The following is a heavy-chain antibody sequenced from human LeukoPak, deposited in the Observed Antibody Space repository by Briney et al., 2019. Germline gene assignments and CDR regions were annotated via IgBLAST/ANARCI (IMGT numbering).Heavy chain of an antibody. CDR2: INTNTGNP. CDR1: GYTFTSYA. CDR3: ARDRSSGWYYYYYYMDV. J-gene: IGHJ6*03. V-gene: IGHV7-4-1*02. Sequence: ASVKVSCKASGYTFTSYAMNWVRQSPGQGLEWMGWINTNTGNPTYAQGFTGRFVFSLDTSVSTAYLQISSIKADDTAVYYCARDRSSGWYYYYYYMDVWGKGTTVTVSS. D-gene: IGHD6-19*01.